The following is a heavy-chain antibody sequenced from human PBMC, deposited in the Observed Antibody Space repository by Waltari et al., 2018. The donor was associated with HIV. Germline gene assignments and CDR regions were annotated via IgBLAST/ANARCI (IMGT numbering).Heavy chain of an antibody. D-gene: IGHD1-26*01. J-gene: IGHJ4*02. CDR3: ASGIDY. V-gene: IGHV3-74*01. CDR2: INSDGSST. Sequence: EVQLVASGGRLVQPGGYLRLSCAASGLPSSSSWMHWVRQAPGKGLVLVSRINSDGSSTSYADSGKGRFTISRDNAKNTRYLQMNSLRAEDTAVYYCASGIDYWGQGTLVTVSS. CDR1: GLPSSSSW.